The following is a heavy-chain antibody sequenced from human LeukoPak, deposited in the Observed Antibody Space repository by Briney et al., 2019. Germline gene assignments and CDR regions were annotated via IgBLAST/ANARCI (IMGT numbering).Heavy chain of an antibody. CDR1: GGSISSYY. CDR2: IYYSGSA. Sequence: SETLCLTCTVSGGSISSYYWSWIRQPPGKGLEWIGYIYYSGSANYNPSLKSRVTISVDTSKNQFSLKLSSVTAADTAVYYCARGGSVTHWGQGTLVTVSS. CDR3: ARGGSVTH. V-gene: IGHV4-59*08. D-gene: IGHD4-4*01. J-gene: IGHJ4*02.